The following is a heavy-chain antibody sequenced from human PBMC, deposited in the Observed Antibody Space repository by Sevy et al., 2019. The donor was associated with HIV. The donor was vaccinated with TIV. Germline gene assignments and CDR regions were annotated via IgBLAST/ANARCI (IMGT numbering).Heavy chain of an antibody. CDR2: ISYDGSNK. CDR1: GFTFSSYA. Sequence: GGSLRLSCAASGFTFSSYAMHWVRQAPGKGLEWVAVISYDGSNKYYADSVKGRFTISRDNSKNTLYLQMNSLRAEDTAVNYCARAQVAARPIGAFDIWGQGTMVTVS. CDR3: ARAQVAARPIGAFDI. V-gene: IGHV3-30*04. D-gene: IGHD6-6*01. J-gene: IGHJ3*02.